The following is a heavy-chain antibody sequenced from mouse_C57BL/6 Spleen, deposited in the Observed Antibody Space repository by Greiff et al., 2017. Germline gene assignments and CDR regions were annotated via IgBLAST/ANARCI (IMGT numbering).Heavy chain of an antibody. CDR3: ARNYYAYDEGARYAMDD. J-gene: IGHJ4*01. D-gene: IGHD2-2*01. CDR2: IYPGGGYT. CDR1: GYTFTNYW. V-gene: IGHV1-63*01. Sequence: VQLQQSGAELVRPGTSVKMSCKASGYTFTNYWIGWAKQRPGHGLEWIGDIYPGGGYTNYNEKFKGKATLTADKSSSTAYLQFSSLTSEDSDIYDWARNYYAYDEGARYAMDDWGKGTTVTVSS.